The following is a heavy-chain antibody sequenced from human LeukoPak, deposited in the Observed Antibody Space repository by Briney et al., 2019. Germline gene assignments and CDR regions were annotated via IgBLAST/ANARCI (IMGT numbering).Heavy chain of an antibody. CDR2: INRSGST. CDR1: VGSMNRDHFY. CDR3: ASSPLRGYSYGYSSAGRSRYMDV. D-gene: IGHD5-18*01. J-gene: IGHJ6*03. Sequence: SETLSLTCDVSVGSMNRDHFYWAWIRQPPGKGLEWIGEINRSGSTNYNPSLKSRVTISVDTSKNQFSLKLSSVTAADTAVYYCASSPLRGYSYGYSSAGRSRYMDVWGKGTTVTVSS. V-gene: IGHV4-34*01.